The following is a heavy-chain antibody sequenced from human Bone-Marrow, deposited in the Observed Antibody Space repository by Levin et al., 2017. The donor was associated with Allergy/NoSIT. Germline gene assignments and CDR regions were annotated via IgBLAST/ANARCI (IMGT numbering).Heavy chain of an antibody. CDR2: ISGNAAIT. Sequence: PGGSLRLSCAASGFLFNNYAMSWVRQAPGRGLEWVSAISGNAAITYYADSVKGRFAMSRDNSQNTLFLQMSSLRAEDTAVYYCAKHKLAVPNMYYLDSWGQGALVTVSS. CDR1: GFLFNNYA. CDR3: AKHKLAVPNMYYLDS. V-gene: IGHV3-23*01. D-gene: IGHD2/OR15-2a*01. J-gene: IGHJ4*02.